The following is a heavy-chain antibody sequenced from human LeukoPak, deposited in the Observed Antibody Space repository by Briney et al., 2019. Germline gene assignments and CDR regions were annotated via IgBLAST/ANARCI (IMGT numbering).Heavy chain of an antibody. CDR1: GGTFSSYA. D-gene: IGHD5-24*01. J-gene: IGHJ4*02. CDR3: ARDQEMAQGGY. CDR2: IIPIFGIA. V-gene: IGHV1-69*04. Sequence: AASVKVSCKASGGTFSSYAISWVRQAPGQGLEWMGRIIPIFGIANYAQKFQGRVTITADKSTSTAYMELSSLRSEDTAVYYCARDQEMAQGGYWGQGTLVIVSS.